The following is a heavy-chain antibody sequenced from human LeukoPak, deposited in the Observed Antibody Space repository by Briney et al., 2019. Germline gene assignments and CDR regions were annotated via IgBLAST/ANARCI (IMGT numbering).Heavy chain of an antibody. CDR2: INHSGST. V-gene: IGHV4-34*01. Sequence: SETLSLTCAVYGGSFSGYYWSWIRQPPGKGLEWIGEINHSGSTNYNPSLKSRVTISVDTSKNQFSLKLSSVTAADTAVYYWARGRRGQLPDYWGQGTLVTVSS. J-gene: IGHJ4*02. CDR1: GGSFSGYY. CDR3: ARGRRGQLPDY. D-gene: IGHD5-18*01.